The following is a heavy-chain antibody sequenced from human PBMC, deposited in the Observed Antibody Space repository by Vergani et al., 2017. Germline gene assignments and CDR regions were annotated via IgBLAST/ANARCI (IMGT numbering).Heavy chain of an antibody. CDR3: ARGGWRAGAGTVSWFDS. D-gene: IGHD6-19*01. CDR2: IGCSGGRP. V-gene: IGHV3-23*01. J-gene: IGHJ5*01. CDR1: GFTFSSYA. Sequence: EVQLLESGGGLVKPGGSLRLSCAASGFTFSSYAMSWVRQAPGKGLEWVSAIGCSGGRPYYADSWKGRFTISRDNSKNTLYLQMNSLRAEDTAVYYCARGGWRAGAGTVSWFDSWGQGTLVTVSS.